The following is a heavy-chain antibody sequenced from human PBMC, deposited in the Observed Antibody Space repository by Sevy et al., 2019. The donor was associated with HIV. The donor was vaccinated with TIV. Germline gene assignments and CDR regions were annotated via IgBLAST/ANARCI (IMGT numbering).Heavy chain of an antibody. Sequence: GGSLRLSCTASGFTFSYYGMHWVRQAPGKGLEWVAFIQYDGTDKYYADSVKGRFTISRDNSKNTLFLQMDSLRAEDTAIYYCTKSTAAAGAGGFDYWGQGTLVTVSS. V-gene: IGHV3-30*02. J-gene: IGHJ4*02. D-gene: IGHD6-13*01. CDR2: IQYDGTDK. CDR3: TKSTAAAGAGGFDY. CDR1: GFTFSYYG.